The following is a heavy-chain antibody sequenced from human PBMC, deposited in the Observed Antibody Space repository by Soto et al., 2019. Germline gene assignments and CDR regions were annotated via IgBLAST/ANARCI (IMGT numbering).Heavy chain of an antibody. Sequence: EVQLVESGGGLVQPGRSLRLSCAASGFTFDDYAMHWVRQAPGKGLEWVSGISWNSGSIGYADSVKGRFIISRDNAKNSXXXQXXXXXXXXXXXXXXXXXXXDMVRGGASSDYWGQGXLVTVSS. J-gene: IGHJ4*02. CDR1: GFTFDDYA. CDR3: XXXXXDMVRGGASSDY. D-gene: IGHD3-10*01. CDR2: ISWNSGSI. V-gene: IGHV3-9*01.